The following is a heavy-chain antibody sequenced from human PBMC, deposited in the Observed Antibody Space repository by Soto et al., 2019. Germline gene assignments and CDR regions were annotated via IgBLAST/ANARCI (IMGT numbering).Heavy chain of an antibody. Sequence: PGGSLRLSCAATGFTFSDYFMSWIRQAPGKGLEWVSYITSSSTIYYADSVKGRFTISRDNAKNSLFLQMNSLRAEDTAAYYCARDWNSNDWGQGTMVTVSS. CDR2: ITSSSTI. CDR3: ARDWNSND. CDR1: GFTFSDYF. V-gene: IGHV3-11*01. D-gene: IGHD1-7*01. J-gene: IGHJ4*02.